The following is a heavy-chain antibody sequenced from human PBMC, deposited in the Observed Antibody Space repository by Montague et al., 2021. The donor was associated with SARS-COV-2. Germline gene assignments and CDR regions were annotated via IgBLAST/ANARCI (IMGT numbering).Heavy chain of an antibody. J-gene: IGHJ6*02. CDR1: GGSFSGYY. Sequence: SETLSLTCAVYGGSFSGYYWSWIRQPPGKGLEWIGEINHSGSTNCNPSLKSRVTISVDTSKNQFSLKLSSVTAADTAVYYCARVRAVPAAMRIFSLGHSYNGMDVWGQGTTVTVSS. CDR2: INHSGST. CDR3: ARVRAVPAAMRIFSLGHSYNGMDV. V-gene: IGHV4-34*01. D-gene: IGHD2-2*01.